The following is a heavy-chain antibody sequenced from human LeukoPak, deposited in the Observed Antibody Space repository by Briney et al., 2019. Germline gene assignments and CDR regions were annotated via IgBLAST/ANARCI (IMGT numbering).Heavy chain of an antibody. CDR2: INPNSGDT. CDR1: GYTFTGCY. V-gene: IGHV1-2*02. CDR3: ARGYSSGWYYLHY. D-gene: IGHD6-19*01. Sequence: GASVKVSCKASGYTFTGCYMHWVRQAPGQGLEWMGWINPNSGDTNYAQKFQGRVTMTRDTSISTAYMELSRLRDDDTAVYYCARGYSSGWYYLHYWGQGTLVTVSS. J-gene: IGHJ4*02.